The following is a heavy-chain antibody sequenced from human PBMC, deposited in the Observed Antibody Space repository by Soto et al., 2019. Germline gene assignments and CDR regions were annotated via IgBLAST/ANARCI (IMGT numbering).Heavy chain of an antibody. J-gene: IGHJ6*03. CDR3: ARGRYYFGSGTSLDYYMDV. Sequence: SETLSLTCTVSGGSISSYYWSWIRQPPEKGLEWIGYIYYSGSTNYNPSLKSRVTISVDTSKNQFSLKLSSVTAADTAVYYCARGRYYFGSGTSLDYYMDVWGKGTTVTVSS. CDR2: IYYSGST. CDR1: GGSISSYY. V-gene: IGHV4-59*01. D-gene: IGHD3-10*01.